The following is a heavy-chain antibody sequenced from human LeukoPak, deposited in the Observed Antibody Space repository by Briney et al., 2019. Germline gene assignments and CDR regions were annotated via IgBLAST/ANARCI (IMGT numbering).Heavy chain of an antibody. CDR2: IKSETDGGTA. V-gene: IGHV3-15*01. D-gene: IGHD3-10*01. CDR1: GFAFPYAW. Sequence: GGSLRLSCTASGFAFPYAWMTWVRQAPGKGLEWVGRIKSETDGGTADYTAPVKGRFTISRDDSQNTLYLQMNGLKNEDTAVYYCTTGQASATHDGYWGQGTLVTVSS. J-gene: IGHJ4*02. CDR3: TTGQASATHDGY.